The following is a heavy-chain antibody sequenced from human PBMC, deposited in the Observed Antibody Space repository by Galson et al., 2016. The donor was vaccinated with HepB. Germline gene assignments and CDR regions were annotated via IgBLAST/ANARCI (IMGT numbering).Heavy chain of an antibody. V-gene: IGHV4-4*02. CDR2: IFHGGTT. CDR1: GGSITSSHW. J-gene: IGHJ6*02. D-gene: IGHD2-21*01. CDR3: ARLSQYCGGSGCDYGMDV. Sequence: ETLSLTCAVSGGSITSSHWWAWVRQPPGKGLEWIGHIFHGGTTYYSPSLKSRVTMSVDKSKNQFSLKLSSVTAADTAVYYCARLSQYCGGSGCDYGMDVWGQGTTVTVSS.